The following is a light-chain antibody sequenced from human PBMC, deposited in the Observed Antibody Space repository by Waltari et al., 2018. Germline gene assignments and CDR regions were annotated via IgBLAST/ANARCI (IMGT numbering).Light chain of an antibody. CDR3: CSYAGNYIHVL. Sequence: QSALTQPASVSGSPGQSITIPCTGTSSDVGGYNSVSWYQPHPGQAPKVIIYDVSQRPSGVSNRFSGSKSGNTASLTISGLQPEDEADYFCCSYAGNYIHVLFGGGTKLTVL. V-gene: IGLV2-23*02. CDR1: SSDVGGYNS. J-gene: IGLJ2*01. CDR2: DVS.